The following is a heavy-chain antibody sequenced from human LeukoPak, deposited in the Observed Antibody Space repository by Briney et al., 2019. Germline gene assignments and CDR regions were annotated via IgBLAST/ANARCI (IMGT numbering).Heavy chain of an antibody. CDR3: AKDDRRIAAAGGTYFDY. CDR1: GFTFNTYN. Sequence: PGGSLRLSCAASGFTFNTYNMNWVRQAPGKGLEWVSSITSSSTYTYYADSVKGRFTISRDNSKNTLYLQMNSLRAEDTAVYYCAKDDRRIAAAGGTYFDYWGQGTLVTVSS. CDR2: ITSSSTYT. V-gene: IGHV3-21*04. J-gene: IGHJ4*02. D-gene: IGHD6-13*01.